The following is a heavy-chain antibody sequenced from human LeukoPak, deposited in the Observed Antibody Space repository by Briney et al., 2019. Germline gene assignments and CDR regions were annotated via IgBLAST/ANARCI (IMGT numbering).Heavy chain of an antibody. CDR3: ARDDSSGWSTGGDAFDI. CDR1: GYTFTAYY. D-gene: IGHD6-19*01. V-gene: IGHV1-18*04. CDR2: ISAYNGNT. Sequence: ASVNISCKASGYTFTAYYIYWVRQAPGQGLEWMGWISAYNGNTNYAQKLQGRVTMTTDTSTSTAYMELRSLRSDDTAVYYCARDDSSGWSTGGDAFDIWGQGTMVTVSS. J-gene: IGHJ3*02.